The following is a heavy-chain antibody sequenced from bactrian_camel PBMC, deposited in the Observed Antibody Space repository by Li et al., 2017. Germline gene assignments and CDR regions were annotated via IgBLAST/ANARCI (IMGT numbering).Heavy chain of an antibody. Sequence: HVQLVESGGGSVQAGGSLRLSCAASEFTSTTCCITWFRQAPGSERELASSFGTGGELFYADSVRGRFTLSKDNAKNTVYLQMNDLKPEDTAMYYCAATRGGYGRGFDTRHFNYWGQGTQVTVS. CDR2: FGTGGEL. J-gene: IGHJ4*01. D-gene: IGHD5*01. CDR1: EFTSTTCC. V-gene: IGHV3S55*01. CDR3: AATRGGYGRGFDTRHFNY.